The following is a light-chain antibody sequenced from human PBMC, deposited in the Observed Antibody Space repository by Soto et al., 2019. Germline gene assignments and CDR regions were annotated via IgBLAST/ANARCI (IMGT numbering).Light chain of an antibody. V-gene: IGKV1-33*01. Sequence: DIQMTQSPSSLSASIGDSVTITCRASQTIIGYLNWYQQKPGKAPRLLINAASNLQSGVPSRFRGSGSGTDFSFTISSLQPEDIATYYCQQYENLPPTFGQGTRLEIK. CDR3: QQYENLPPT. J-gene: IGKJ5*01. CDR1: QTIIGY. CDR2: AAS.